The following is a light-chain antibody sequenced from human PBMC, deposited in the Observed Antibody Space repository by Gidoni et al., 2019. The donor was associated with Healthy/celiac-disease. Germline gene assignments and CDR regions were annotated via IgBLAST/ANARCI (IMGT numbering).Light chain of an antibody. CDR2: AAS. J-gene: IGKJ1*01. CDR1: QSISSY. Sequence: IQMPQSPSSLSASVGDRVTITCRASQSISSYLNWYQPKPGKAPKLLIYAASSLQSGVPSRFSGSGSGTDFTLTISSLQPEDFATYYCQQSYSTPRWTFGQGTKVEIK. CDR3: QQSYSTPRWT. V-gene: IGKV1-39*01.